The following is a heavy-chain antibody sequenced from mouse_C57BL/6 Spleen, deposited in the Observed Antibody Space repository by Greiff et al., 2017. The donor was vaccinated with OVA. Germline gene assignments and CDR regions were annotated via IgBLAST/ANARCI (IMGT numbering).Heavy chain of an antibody. CDR1: GYTFTDYY. J-gene: IGHJ2*01. CDR3: ARGGITTVVSFDY. Sequence: EVQLQQSGPELVKPGASVKISCKASGYTFTDYYMNWVKQSHGKSLEWIGDINPNNGGTSYNQKFKGKATLTVDKSSSTAYMELRSLTSEDSAVYYCARGGITTVVSFDYWGKGTTLTVSS. CDR2: INPNNGGT. V-gene: IGHV1-26*01. D-gene: IGHD1-1*01.